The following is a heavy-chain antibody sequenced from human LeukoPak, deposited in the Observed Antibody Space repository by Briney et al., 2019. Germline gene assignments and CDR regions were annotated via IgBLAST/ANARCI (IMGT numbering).Heavy chain of an antibody. V-gene: IGHV5-51*01. J-gene: IGHJ4*02. CDR1: GSKFTNYW. D-gene: IGHD2-2*01. CDR2: INPDDSET. CDR3: ARLVVPAAISY. Sequence: GESLLISCQASGSKFTNYWIGWVRPLSGKGLEWMGIINPDDSETTYSPSFHGQVTISVDKSDSTAYLQWTSLKASDTAMYYCARLVVPAAISYWGQGTLVNVFS.